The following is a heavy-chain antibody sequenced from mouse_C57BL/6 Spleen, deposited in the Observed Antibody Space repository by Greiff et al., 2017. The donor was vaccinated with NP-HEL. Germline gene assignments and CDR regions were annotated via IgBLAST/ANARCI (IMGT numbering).Heavy chain of an antibody. D-gene: IGHD2-2*01. CDR1: GYAFTNYL. CDR3: ARSGSTMVTTKAY. J-gene: IGHJ3*01. Sequence: QVHVKQSGAELVRPGTSVKVSCKASGYAFTNYLIEWVKQRPGQGLEWIGVINPGSGGTNYNEKFKGKATLTADKSSSTAYMQLSSLTSEDSAVYFCARSGSTMVTTKAYWGQGTLVTVSA. V-gene: IGHV1-54*01. CDR2: INPGSGGT.